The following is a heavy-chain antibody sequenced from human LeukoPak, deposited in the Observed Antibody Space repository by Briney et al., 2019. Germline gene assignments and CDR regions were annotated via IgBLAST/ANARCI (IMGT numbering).Heavy chain of an antibody. CDR3: ARMEYDFWSGYDY. CDR2: INPSGGST. V-gene: IGHV1-46*01. J-gene: IGHJ4*02. CDR1: GYTFTSYC. D-gene: IGHD3-3*01. Sequence: ASVKVSCKASGYTFTSYCMHWVRQAPGQGLEWMGIINPSGGSTNYAQKFQGRVTMTRDTSTSTVYMELSSLGSEDTAVYYCARMEYDFWSGYDYWGQGTLVTVSS.